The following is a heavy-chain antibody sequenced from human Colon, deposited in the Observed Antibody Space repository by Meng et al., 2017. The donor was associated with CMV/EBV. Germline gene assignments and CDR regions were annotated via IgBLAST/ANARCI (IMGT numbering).Heavy chain of an antibody. CDR3: VREGGRECTDNVCNVGAIWFDP. Sequence: YFLHWVRRAPGQGLEWMGWINPKSGGITFEEKFQGRLTMTRDTSSRTVYMQLTSLTSDDTAMYYCVREGGRECTDNVCNVGAIWFDPWGQGTLVTVSS. V-gene: IGHV1-2*02. J-gene: IGHJ5*02. CDR2: INPKSGGI. CDR1: YF. D-gene: IGHD3-10*02.